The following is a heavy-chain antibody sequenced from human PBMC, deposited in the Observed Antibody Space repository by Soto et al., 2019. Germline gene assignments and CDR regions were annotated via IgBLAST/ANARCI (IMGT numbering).Heavy chain of an antibody. CDR2: ISSDGNSK. Sequence: QVQLVESGRGVVQPGRSLRLSCAASGFTFNNHGMHWVRQAPGKGPEWVAVISSDGNSKYYTDSVKGRFTISRDNSKSTLYLQMNSLRAEDTAVYYCAKDDSDISPFDYWGQGTLVTVSS. CDR3: AKDDSDISPFDY. D-gene: IGHD3-9*01. CDR1: GFTFNNHG. V-gene: IGHV3-30*18. J-gene: IGHJ4*02.